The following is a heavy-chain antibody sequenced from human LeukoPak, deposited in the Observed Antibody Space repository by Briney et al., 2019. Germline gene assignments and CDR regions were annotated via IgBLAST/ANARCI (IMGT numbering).Heavy chain of an antibody. CDR2: ISGSGGST. V-gene: IGHV3-23*01. J-gene: IGHJ4*02. Sequence: GGSLRLSCAASGFTLSSNYMSWVRQAPGKGLEWVSAISGSGGSTYYADSVKGRVTISRENSKNTLYLQMNSLRAEDTAVYYCAKDFRGYSYGAHYWGQGTLVTVSS. D-gene: IGHD5-18*01. CDR3: AKDFRGYSYGAHY. CDR1: GFTLSSNY.